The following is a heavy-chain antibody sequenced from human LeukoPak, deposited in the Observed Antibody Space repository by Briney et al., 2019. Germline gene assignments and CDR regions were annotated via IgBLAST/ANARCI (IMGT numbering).Heavy chain of an antibody. D-gene: IGHD1/OR15-1a*01. CDR1: GFTFSSYW. Sequence: SGGSLRLSCAASGFTFSSYWMSWVRQAPGKGLEWVANIKQDGSEKYYVDSVKGRFTISRDNAKNSLYLQMNSLRAEDTAVYYCARVPNNYYYYMDVWGKGTTVTVSS. V-gene: IGHV3-7*01. CDR3: ARVPNNYYYYMDV. CDR2: IKQDGSEK. J-gene: IGHJ6*03.